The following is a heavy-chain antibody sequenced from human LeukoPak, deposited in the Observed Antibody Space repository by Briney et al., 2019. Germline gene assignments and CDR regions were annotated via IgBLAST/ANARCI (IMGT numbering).Heavy chain of an antibody. V-gene: IGHV3-21*01. CDR1: GFTFSSYS. Sequence: GGSLRLSCAASGFTFSSYSMNWVRQAPGKGLEWVSSISSSSSYIYYADSVKGRFTISRDNAKNSLYLQMNSLRAEDTAVYYCARGWLGATPFDYWGQGTLVTVSS. CDR2: ISSSSSYI. D-gene: IGHD1-26*01. CDR3: ARGWLGATPFDY. J-gene: IGHJ4*02.